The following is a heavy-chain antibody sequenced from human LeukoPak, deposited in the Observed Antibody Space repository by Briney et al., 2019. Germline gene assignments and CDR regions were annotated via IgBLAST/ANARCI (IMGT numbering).Heavy chain of an antibody. CDR2: IYYSGNT. V-gene: IGHV4-59*08. CDR1: GGSISSYY. J-gene: IGHJ4*02. CDR3: ARINWNYFDY. D-gene: IGHD1-1*01. Sequence: ASETLSLTCTVSGGSISSYYWSWIRQPSGKGLEWIGYIYYSGNTNYNPSLKSRLTMSADRSRNQFSLKLNSVTAADTAVYYCARINWNYFDYWGQGILVTVSS.